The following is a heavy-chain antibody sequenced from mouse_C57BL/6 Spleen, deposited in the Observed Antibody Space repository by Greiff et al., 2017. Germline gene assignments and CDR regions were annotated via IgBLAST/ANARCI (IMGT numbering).Heavy chain of an antibody. V-gene: IGHV1-20*01. J-gene: IGHJ3*01. CDR2: INPYNGDT. CDR3: AREDGYGAWFAY. D-gene: IGHD2-2*01. Sequence: VQLKQSGPELVKPGDSVKISCKASGYSFTGYFMNWVMQSHGKSLEWIGRINPYNGDTFYNQKFKGKATLTVDKSSSTAHMELRSLTSEDSAVYYCAREDGYGAWFAYWGQGTLVTVSA. CDR1: GYSFTGYF.